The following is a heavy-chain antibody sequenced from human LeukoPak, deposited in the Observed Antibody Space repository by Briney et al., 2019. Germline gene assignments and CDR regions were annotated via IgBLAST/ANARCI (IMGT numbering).Heavy chain of an antibody. CDR1: GYTFTSYY. Sequence: ASVKVSCKASGYTFTSYYMHWVRQAPGQGLEWMGIINPSGGSTSYAQKFQGRVTMTRDTSTSTVYVELSSLRSEDTAVYYCARDDDSSGYYPTVFDYWGQGTLVTVSS. J-gene: IGHJ4*02. CDR3: ARDDDSSGYYPTVFDY. V-gene: IGHV1-46*01. D-gene: IGHD3-22*01. CDR2: INPSGGST.